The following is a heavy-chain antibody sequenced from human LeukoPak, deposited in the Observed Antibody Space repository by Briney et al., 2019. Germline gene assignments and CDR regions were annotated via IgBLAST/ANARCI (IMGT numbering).Heavy chain of an antibody. CDR2: ISWNSGSI. D-gene: IGHD1-26*01. CDR3: AKGASGSYYYFDY. CDR1: GFTFSRYW. J-gene: IGHJ4*02. Sequence: GGSLRLSCAASGFTFSRYWMHWVRQAPGKGLEWVSGISWNSGSIGYADSVKGRFTISRDNAKNSLYLQMNSLRAEDTALYYCAKGASGSYYYFDYWGQGTLVTVSS. V-gene: IGHV3-9*01.